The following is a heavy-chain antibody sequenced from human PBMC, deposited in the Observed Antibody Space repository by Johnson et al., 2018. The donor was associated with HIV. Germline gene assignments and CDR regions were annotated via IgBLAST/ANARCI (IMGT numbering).Heavy chain of an antibody. CDR1: GITVSSNY. Sequence: VQLVESGGDLVQPGGSLRLSCAASGITVSSNYMTWVRQAPGKGLEWVSVISTCSGSTYCADSVKGRFTISRDNSKNTLYLQMNSLRAEDTAVYYWAKERNWSAYARASPGAFDMWGQGTMVTVSS. J-gene: IGHJ3*02. V-gene: IGHV3-66*01. D-gene: IGHD2-2*01. CDR3: AKERNWSAYARASPGAFDM. CDR2: ISTCSGST.